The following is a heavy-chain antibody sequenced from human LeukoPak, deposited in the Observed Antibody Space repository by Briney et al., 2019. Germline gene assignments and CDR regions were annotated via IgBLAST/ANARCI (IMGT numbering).Heavy chain of an antibody. CDR2: IYYSGST. D-gene: IGHD6-6*01. CDR1: GGSMGSYY. J-gene: IGHJ4*02. V-gene: IGHV4-59*01. Sequence: SETLSLTCSVSGGSMGSYYWSWIRQPPGKGLEWIGYIYYSGSTHYNPSLKSRVTISVDTSKNQFSLKLSSVTVADTAVYYCARVVYIAARHKFDYWGQGTLVTVSS. CDR3: ARVVYIAARHKFDY.